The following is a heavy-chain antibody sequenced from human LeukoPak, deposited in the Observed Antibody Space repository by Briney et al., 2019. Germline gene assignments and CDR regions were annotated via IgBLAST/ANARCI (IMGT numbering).Heavy chain of an antibody. CDR1: GGSFSGHY. D-gene: IGHD1-7*01. CDR3: ARGRNWNYGGWFDP. J-gene: IGHJ5*02. CDR2: INHSGST. Sequence: SETLSLTCGVYGGSFSGHYWSWIRQPPGKGLEWIGEINHSGSTNHNPSLKSRVTISVDTSKNQFSLKLTSVTAADTAVYYCARGRNWNYGGWFDPWGQGTLVTVSS. V-gene: IGHV4-34*01.